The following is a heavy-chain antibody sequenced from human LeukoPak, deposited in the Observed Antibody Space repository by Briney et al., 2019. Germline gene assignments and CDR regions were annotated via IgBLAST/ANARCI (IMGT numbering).Heavy chain of an antibody. CDR1: GGTFSSYA. CDR2: IIPIFGTA. D-gene: IGHD5-18*01. V-gene: IGHV1-69*13. CDR3: ARDRGGYSYGRGYYYYMDV. J-gene: IGHJ6*03. Sequence: GASVKVSCKASGGTFSSYAISWVRQAPGQGLEWMGGIIPIFGTANYAQKFQGRVTITADESTSTAYMELSSLRSEDTAVYYCARDRGGYSYGRGYYYYMDVWGKGTTVTISS.